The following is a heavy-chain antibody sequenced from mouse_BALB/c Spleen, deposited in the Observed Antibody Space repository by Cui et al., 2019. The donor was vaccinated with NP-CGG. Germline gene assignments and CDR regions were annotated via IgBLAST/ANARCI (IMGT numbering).Heavy chain of an antibody. Sequence: QVQLQQPGAELLKPGASVKLSCKASGFTFTSYLMHWVKQRPGRGLEWIGRIDPNSGGTKYLEKFKTKATLTVDKPSSTAYMQLSSLTSEDSAVYYCARYDYYGSSYFDYWGQGTTLTVSS. CDR1: GFTFTSYL. V-gene: IGHV1-72*01. J-gene: IGHJ2*01. CDR3: ARYDYYGSSYFDY. D-gene: IGHD1-1*01. CDR2: IDPNSGGT.